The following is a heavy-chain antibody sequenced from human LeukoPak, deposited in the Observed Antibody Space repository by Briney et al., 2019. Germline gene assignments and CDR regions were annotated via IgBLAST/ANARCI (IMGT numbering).Heavy chain of an antibody. CDR1: GGSISSSGYY. J-gene: IGHJ4*02. V-gene: IGHV4-39*07. CDR2: MYYSGST. Sequence: SETLSLTCSVSGGSISSSGYYWGWIRQPPGKGLEWIGSMYYSGSTYYNPSLKGRVTISVDTSKNQFSLKLNSVTAADTAVYYCAKGARQLAHYFDYWGQGTLVTVSS. D-gene: IGHD6-13*01. CDR3: AKGARQLAHYFDY.